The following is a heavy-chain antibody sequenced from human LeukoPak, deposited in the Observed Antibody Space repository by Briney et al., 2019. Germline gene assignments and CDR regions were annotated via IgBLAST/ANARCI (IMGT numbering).Heavy chain of an antibody. CDR1: GGFISSYY. J-gene: IGHJ4*02. CDR3: ARHGRDGGKERYDY. Sequence: PSETLSLTCTVSGGFISSYYWSWIRQPPGKGLEWIGYIYYSGSTNYNPSLKSRVTISVDTSKNQFSLKLSSVTAADTAVYYCARHGRDGGKERYDYWGQGTLVTVSS. V-gene: IGHV4-59*08. CDR2: IYYSGST. D-gene: IGHD4-23*01.